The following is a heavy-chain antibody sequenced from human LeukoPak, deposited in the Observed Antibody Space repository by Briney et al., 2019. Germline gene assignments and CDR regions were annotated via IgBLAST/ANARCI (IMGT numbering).Heavy chain of an antibody. Sequence: GGSLRLSCAASGFTFSSYWMSWVRQAPGEGLEWVANIKQDGSEKYYVDSVKGRFTISRDNAKNSLYLQMNSLRAEDTAVYYCARGYCSSTSCYRPLYFDYWGQGTLVTVSS. J-gene: IGHJ4*02. D-gene: IGHD2-2*01. V-gene: IGHV3-7*01. CDR1: GFTFSSYW. CDR3: ARGYCSSTSCYRPLYFDY. CDR2: IKQDGSEK.